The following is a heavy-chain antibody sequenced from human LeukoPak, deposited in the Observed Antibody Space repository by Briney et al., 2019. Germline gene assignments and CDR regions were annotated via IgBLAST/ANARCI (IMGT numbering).Heavy chain of an antibody. CDR3: TTLYVWGSYRLSNY. J-gene: IGHJ4*02. CDR2: IKSKTDGGTT. D-gene: IGHD3-16*02. CDR1: GFTFSSYW. Sequence: GGSLRLSCAASGFTFSSYWMSWVRQAPGKGLEWVGRIKSKTDGGTTDYAAPVKGRFTISRDDSKNTLYLQMNSLKTEDTAVYYCTTLYVWGSYRLSNYWGQGTLVTVSS. V-gene: IGHV3-15*01.